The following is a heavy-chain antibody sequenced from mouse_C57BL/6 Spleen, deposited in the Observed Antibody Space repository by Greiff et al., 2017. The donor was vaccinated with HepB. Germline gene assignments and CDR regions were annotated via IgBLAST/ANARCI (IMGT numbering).Heavy chain of an antibody. Sequence: VQLQQPGAELVKPGASVKLSCKASGYTFTSYWMQWVKQRPGQGLEWIGEIDPSDSYTNYNQKFKGKATLTVDTSSSTAYMQLSSLTSEDSAVYYCARKRDYDYDLYWYFDVWGTGTTVTVSS. CDR2: IDPSDSYT. V-gene: IGHV1-50*01. CDR1: GYTFTSYW. CDR3: ARKRDYDYDLYWYFDV. J-gene: IGHJ1*03. D-gene: IGHD2-4*01.